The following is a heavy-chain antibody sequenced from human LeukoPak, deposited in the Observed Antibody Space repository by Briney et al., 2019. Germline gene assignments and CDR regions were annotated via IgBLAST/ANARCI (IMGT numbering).Heavy chain of an antibody. Sequence: SETLSLTCAVFNGSLSNYYWSWIRQSPGKGPECIGEINHSGSTNYNPSLMSRVTISVDTSKKQFSLKLASVTAADTAVYHCARQHPIYDSSGYDDYWGQGTLVTVSS. CDR2: INHSGST. CDR1: NGSLSNYY. V-gene: IGHV4-34*01. J-gene: IGHJ4*02. CDR3: ARQHPIYDSSGYDDY. D-gene: IGHD3-22*01.